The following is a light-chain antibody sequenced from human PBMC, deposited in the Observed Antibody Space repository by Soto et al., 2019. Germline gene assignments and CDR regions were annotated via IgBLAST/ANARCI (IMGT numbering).Light chain of an antibody. Sequence: EIVLTQSPGTLSLSPGERATLSCRASQSVSSSYLAWYQQKPCQAPRLLIYGPSSRDTGIPDRFSGSGSGTDFTLTISRLEPEDFAVYYCQQYGSSPRTFGQGTKVEIK. J-gene: IGKJ1*01. CDR3: QQYGSSPRT. CDR2: GPS. CDR1: QSVSSSY. V-gene: IGKV3-20*01.